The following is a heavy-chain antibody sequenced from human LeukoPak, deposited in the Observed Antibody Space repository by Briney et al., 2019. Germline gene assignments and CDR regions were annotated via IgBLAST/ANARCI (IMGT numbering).Heavy chain of an antibody. V-gene: IGHV1-18*01. CDR3: AREEQWLVRSWFDP. J-gene: IGHJ5*02. D-gene: IGHD6-19*01. Sequence: ASVKVPCKASGYTFTSYGISWVRQAPGQGLEWMGWISAYNGNTNYAQKLQGRVTMTTDTSTSTAYMELRSLRSDDTAVYYCAREEQWLVRSWFDPWGQGTLVTVSS. CDR2: ISAYNGNT. CDR1: GYTFTSYG.